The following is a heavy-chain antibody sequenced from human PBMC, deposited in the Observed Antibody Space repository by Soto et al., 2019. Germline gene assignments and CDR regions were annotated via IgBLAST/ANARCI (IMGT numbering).Heavy chain of an antibody. Sequence: LRLSFAASGFTFSSYAMSWVRQAPGKGLEWFRAISGRGGSTYYADSEKARLTISRDNSMNTLYLKMNSLRAEYTGVYYCARNDRSPYYFDYRGQGTLVTVSS. CDR1: GFTFSSYA. CDR3: ARNDRSPYYFDY. J-gene: IGHJ4*02. D-gene: IGHD1-1*01. V-gene: IGHV3-23*01. CDR2: ISGRGGST.